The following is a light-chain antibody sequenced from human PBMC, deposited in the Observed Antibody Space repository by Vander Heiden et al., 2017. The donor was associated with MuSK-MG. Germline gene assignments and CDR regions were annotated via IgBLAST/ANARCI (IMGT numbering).Light chain of an antibody. Sequence: QSVLTQPPSVSAVAGQRVAIPCFGSSANIGRNLVSWYQQCPGTAPKLVIYDNNDRSSGIPDRFSGSKSGTSATLDITGLQTGDEADYFCGAGDNNLNAMVFGGGTRLTVL. V-gene: IGLV1-51*01. CDR1: SANIGRNL. J-gene: IGLJ2*01. CDR2: DNN. CDR3: GAGDNNLNAMV.